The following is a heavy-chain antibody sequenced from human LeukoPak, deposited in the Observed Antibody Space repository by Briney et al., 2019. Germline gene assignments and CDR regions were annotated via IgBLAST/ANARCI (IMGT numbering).Heavy chain of an antibody. D-gene: IGHD6-13*01. CDR3: ARVQGSSSWYIFWSFDY. CDR2: ISSSSSYI. J-gene: IGHJ4*02. Sequence: GGSLRLSCAASGFTFSSYSMNWVRQAPGKGLEWVSSISSSSSYIYYADSVKGRFTISRDNAKNSLYLQMNSLRAEDTAVYYCARVQGSSSWYIFWSFDYWGQGTLVTVSS. V-gene: IGHV3-21*01. CDR1: GFTFSSYS.